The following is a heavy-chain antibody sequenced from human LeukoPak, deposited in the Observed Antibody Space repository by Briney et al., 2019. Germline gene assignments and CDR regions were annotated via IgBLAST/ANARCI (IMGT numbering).Heavy chain of an antibody. D-gene: IGHD3-22*01. CDR1: GFTFDDYA. Sequence: PGGSLRLSCAASGFTFDDYAMHWVRQAPGKGLEWVSGISWNSGSIGYADSVKGRFTISRDNAKNSLYLQMNSLRAEDMALYYCAKDISMYYYDSSGYYDYWGQGTLVTVSS. CDR3: AKDISMYYYDSSGYYDY. J-gene: IGHJ4*02. CDR2: ISWNSGSI. V-gene: IGHV3-9*03.